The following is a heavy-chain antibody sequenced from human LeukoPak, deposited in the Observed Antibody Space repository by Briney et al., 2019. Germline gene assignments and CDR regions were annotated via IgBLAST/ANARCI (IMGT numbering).Heavy chain of an antibody. D-gene: IGHD2-2*01. CDR2: IRQDGSAK. CDR1: GFTFSTYW. J-gene: IGHJ4*02. CDR3: ATSSDAPANM. Sequence: GSLRLPCAVSGFTFSTYWMSWVRQAPGKGLEWVANIRQDGSAKYYVDSVRGRFTISRDNAKNSLYLQMNSLRAEDTGVYYCATSSDAPANMWGRGTLVTVSS. V-gene: IGHV3-7*01.